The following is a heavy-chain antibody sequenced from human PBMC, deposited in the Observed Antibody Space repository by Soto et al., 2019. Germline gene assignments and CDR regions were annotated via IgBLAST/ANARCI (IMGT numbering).Heavy chain of an antibody. CDR3: AKHWDDAFDI. Sequence: QVQLMESGGGVVQPGRSLRLSCAASGFTFSSYGMHWVRQAPGKGLEWVAVISYDGSNKYYADSVKGRFTISRDNSKNTLYLQMNSLRAEDTAVYYCAKHWDDAFDIWGQGTMVTVSS. D-gene: IGHD7-27*01. CDR1: GFTFSSYG. V-gene: IGHV3-30*18. CDR2: ISYDGSNK. J-gene: IGHJ3*02.